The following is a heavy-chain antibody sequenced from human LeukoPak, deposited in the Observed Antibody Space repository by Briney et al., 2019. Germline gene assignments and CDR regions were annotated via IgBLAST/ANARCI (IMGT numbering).Heavy chain of an antibody. V-gene: IGHV4-59*11. CDR3: ARVSLSRYCTGASCYFDY. J-gene: IGHJ4*01. CDR2: IHYSGST. D-gene: IGHD2-8*02. CDR1: GDSIRNHY. Sequence: SETLSLTCTVSGDSIRNHYWSWIRQPPGKGLECIGVIHYSGSTNYNPSVKSRVTISVDTPKNQFSLKLNSVTAADTAVYFCARVSLSRYCTGASCYFDYWGHGTLVTVSS.